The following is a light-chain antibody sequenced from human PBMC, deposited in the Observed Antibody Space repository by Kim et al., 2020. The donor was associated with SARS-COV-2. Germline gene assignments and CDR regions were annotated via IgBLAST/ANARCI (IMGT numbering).Light chain of an antibody. CDR1: SSDVGTYNY. CDR3: SSYTSSTTYV. CDR2: DVS. Sequence: GQSITISCTGTSSDVGTYNYVSWFQQHPGKAPKLMIYDVSNRPSGVSNRFSGSKSGNTASLTISGLQAEDEADYYCSSYTSSTTYVFGTGTKLTVL. V-gene: IGLV2-14*03. J-gene: IGLJ1*01.